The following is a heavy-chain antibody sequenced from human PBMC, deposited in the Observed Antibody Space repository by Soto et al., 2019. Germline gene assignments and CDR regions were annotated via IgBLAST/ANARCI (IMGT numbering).Heavy chain of an antibody. CDR1: GGTFSSYA. CDR2: IIPIFGTA. Sequence: QVQLVQSGAEVKKPGSSVEVSCKASGGTFSSYAISWVRQAPGQGLEWMGGIIPIFGTANYAQKFQGRVTIAADESTSTAYMELSSLRSDDTAVYYCASPAAGTGSYYYGMDVWGQGTTVTVSS. CDR3: ASPAAGTGSYYYGMDV. D-gene: IGHD6-13*01. J-gene: IGHJ6*02. V-gene: IGHV1-69*12.